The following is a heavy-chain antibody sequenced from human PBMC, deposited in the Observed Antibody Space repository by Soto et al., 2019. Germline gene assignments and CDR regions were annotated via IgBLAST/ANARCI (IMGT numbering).Heavy chain of an antibody. CDR2: IYSGGST. CDR3: ARATYCTGGNCLLDY. D-gene: IGHD2-15*01. V-gene: IGHV3-53*04. CDR1: EFTVTSNY. Sequence: EVQLVESGGGLVQPGGSLRLSCAASEFTVTSNYMSWVRQAPGKRLEWVSVIYSGGSTYYADFVKGRFTISRDNSKNTVYLQMNSLRAEDTAVYYCARATYCTGGNCLLDYWGQGTLVTVSS. J-gene: IGHJ4*02.